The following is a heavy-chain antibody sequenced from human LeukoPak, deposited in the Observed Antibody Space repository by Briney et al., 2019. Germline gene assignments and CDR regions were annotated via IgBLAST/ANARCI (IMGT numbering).Heavy chain of an antibody. CDR2: ISGSGGST. CDR3: ARSVFGVVIIGEY. V-gene: IGHV3-23*01. Sequence: GGSLRLSCAASGFTFSSYAMSWVRQAPGKGLEWVSAISGSGGSTYYADSVKGRFTISRDNSKNTLYLQMSSLRPEDTAVYYCARSVFGVVIIGEYWGQGTLVTVSS. D-gene: IGHD3-3*01. J-gene: IGHJ4*02. CDR1: GFTFSSYA.